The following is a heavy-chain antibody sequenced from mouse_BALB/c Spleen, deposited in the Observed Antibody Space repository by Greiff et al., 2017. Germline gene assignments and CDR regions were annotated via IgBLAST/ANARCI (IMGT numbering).Heavy chain of an antibody. CDR3: ARDGSNYFDY. J-gene: IGHJ2*01. V-gene: IGHV1-7*01. Sequence: VQGVESGAELAKPGASVKMSCKASGYTFTSYWMHWVKQRPGQGLEWIGYINPSTGYTEYNQKFKDKATLTADKSSSTAYMQLSSLTSEDSAVYYCARDGSNYFDYWGQGTTLTVSS. CDR2: INPSTGYT. D-gene: IGHD1-1*01. CDR1: GYTFTSYW.